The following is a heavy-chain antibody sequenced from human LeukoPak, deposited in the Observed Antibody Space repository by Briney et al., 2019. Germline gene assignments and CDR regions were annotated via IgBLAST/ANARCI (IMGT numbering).Heavy chain of an antibody. CDR2: INPNSGGA. Sequence: ASVKVSCKPSGYTFTEYYMHSVRQAPGQGREWMGWINPNSGGANYAENFQGRVTMTRDTSISTAYMELSSLRYDDTDLYYCARGQSLNDYWGQGTLVTVSS. CDR1: GYTFTEYY. V-gene: IGHV1-2*02. CDR3: ARGQSLNDY. J-gene: IGHJ4*02.